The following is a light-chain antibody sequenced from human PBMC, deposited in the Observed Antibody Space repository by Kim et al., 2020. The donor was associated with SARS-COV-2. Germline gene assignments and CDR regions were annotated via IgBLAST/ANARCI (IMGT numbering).Light chain of an antibody. CDR3: QQYGDSHQT. J-gene: IGKJ2*01. CDR2: GAF. CDR1: QRVSGNY. Sequence: WSPGAGATRACRASQRVSGNYLAWYQQKPGLAPRLLIYGAFSRATGIPDRFRGGGSGTDFTLTITALEPEDFAVYYCQQYGDSHQTFGQGTKLEI. V-gene: IGKV3-20*01.